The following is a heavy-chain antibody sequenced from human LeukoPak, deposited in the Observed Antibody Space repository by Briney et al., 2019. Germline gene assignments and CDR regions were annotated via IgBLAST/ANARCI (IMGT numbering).Heavy chain of an antibody. CDR3: ARRLTQYDCFDP. D-gene: IGHD2-2*01. V-gene: IGHV6-1*01. J-gene: IGHJ5*02. Sequence: SQTLSLTCAISGDSVSSNSVTWNWIRQSPSRGLEWLGRTYYRSTWYNDYAVSVRGRITVNPDTSKNQFSLHLNSVTPEDTAVYYCARRLTQYDCFDPWGQGILVTVYS. CDR1: GDSVSSNSVT. CDR2: TYYRSTWYN.